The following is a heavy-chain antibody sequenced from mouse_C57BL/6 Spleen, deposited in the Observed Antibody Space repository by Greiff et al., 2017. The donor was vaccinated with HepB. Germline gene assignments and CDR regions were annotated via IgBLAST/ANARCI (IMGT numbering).Heavy chain of an antibody. CDR2: INPNNGGT. CDR1: GYTFTDYN. V-gene: IGHV1-18*01. J-gene: IGHJ3*01. CDR3: ASLYGSSWFAY. Sequence: EVHLVESGPELVKPGASVKIPCKASGYTFTDYNMDWVKQSHGKSLEWIGDINPNNGGTIYNQKFKGKATLTVDKSSSTAYMELRSLTSEDTAVYYCASLYGSSWFAYWGQGTLVTVSA. D-gene: IGHD1-1*01.